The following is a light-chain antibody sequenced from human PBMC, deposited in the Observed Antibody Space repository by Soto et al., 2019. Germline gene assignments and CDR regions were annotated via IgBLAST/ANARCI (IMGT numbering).Light chain of an antibody. Sequence: QSALTQPASGSSSPGHSLTVSCTETSSDIGRYDYVSWYQQHPGKVPKLLIYDVTNRPSGVSNRFSGSKSGNTASLTISGLQAEDEADYYCTSLTPPSTHAFGTGTTVTVL. CDR2: DVT. CDR1: SSDIGRYDY. V-gene: IGLV2-14*03. CDR3: TSLTPPSTHA. J-gene: IGLJ1*01.